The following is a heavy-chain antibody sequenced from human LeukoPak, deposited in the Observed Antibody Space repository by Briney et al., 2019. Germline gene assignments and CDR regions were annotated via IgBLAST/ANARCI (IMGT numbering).Heavy chain of an antibody. D-gene: IGHD5-24*01. J-gene: IGHJ3*02. CDR1: GFTVSNSY. V-gene: IGHV3-53*01. Sequence: GGSLRLSCAASGFTVSNSYMSWVRQAPGRGLEFVSIIYTGGSTHYVDSVKGRFTISRDNSKNALDLQMSSLRAEDTAVYYCVNAQLQGAFDMWGQGTMVTVSS. CDR2: IYTGGST. CDR3: VNAQLQGAFDM.